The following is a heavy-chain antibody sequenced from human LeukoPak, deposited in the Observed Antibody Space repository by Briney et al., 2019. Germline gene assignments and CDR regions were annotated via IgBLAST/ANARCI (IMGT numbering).Heavy chain of an antibody. V-gene: IGHV1-2*02. CDR3: ARERIFGVVGHYYYYYMDV. J-gene: IGHJ6*03. Sequence: ASVKVSCKASGYTFTGYYMHWVRQAPGQGLEWMGWINPNSGGTNYAQNFQGRVTMTRDTSITTAYMELSRLRSDDTAVYYCARERIFGVVGHYYYYYMDVWGKGTTVTVSS. CDR1: GYTFTGYY. D-gene: IGHD3-3*01. CDR2: INPNSGGT.